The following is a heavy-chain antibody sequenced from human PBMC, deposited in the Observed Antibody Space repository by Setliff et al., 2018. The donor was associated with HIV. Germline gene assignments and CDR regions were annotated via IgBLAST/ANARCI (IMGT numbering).Heavy chain of an antibody. Sequence: LSLTCAVYGGSFSGYYWSWIRQPPGKGLEWIGEINHGGSTDSNPSLKSRVTISVDTSKNQFSLNLTSVTAADTAVYYCARVASYDFWSGYLHYFDYWGQGTQVTVSS. CDR2: INHGGST. J-gene: IGHJ4*02. CDR1: GGSFSGYY. V-gene: IGHV4-34*01. D-gene: IGHD3-3*01. CDR3: ARVASYDFWSGYLHYFDY.